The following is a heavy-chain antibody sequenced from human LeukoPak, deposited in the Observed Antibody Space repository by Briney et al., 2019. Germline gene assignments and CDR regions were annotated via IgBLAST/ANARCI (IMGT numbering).Heavy chain of an antibody. V-gene: IGHV3-66*01. D-gene: IGHD2-2*01. Sequence: GGSLRLSCAASGFTVSSNYMSWVRQAPGKGLEWVSVIYSGGSTCYADSVKGRFTISRDNSKNTLYLQMNSLRAEDTALYYCAKDCTSTNCYVDYWGQGTLVTVSS. CDR3: AKDCTSTNCYVDY. CDR1: GFTVSSNY. CDR2: IYSGGST. J-gene: IGHJ4*02.